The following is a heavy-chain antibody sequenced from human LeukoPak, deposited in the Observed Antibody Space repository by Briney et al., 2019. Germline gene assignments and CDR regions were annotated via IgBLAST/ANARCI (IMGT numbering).Heavy chain of an antibody. Sequence: GGSLRLSCAASGFTFSNYAMSWVRQAPGKGLEWVSAISASGGSTYYADSVKGRFTTSTDNSKNTLYLQMNSLRAEDTAVYYCAKEERSQLFDYWGQGTLVTVSS. CDR1: GFTFSNYA. CDR2: ISASGGST. D-gene: IGHD2-2*01. CDR3: AKEERSQLFDY. V-gene: IGHV3-23*01. J-gene: IGHJ4*02.